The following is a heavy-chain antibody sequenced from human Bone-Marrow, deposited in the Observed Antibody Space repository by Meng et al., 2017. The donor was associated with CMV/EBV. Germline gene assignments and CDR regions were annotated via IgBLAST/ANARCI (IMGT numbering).Heavy chain of an antibody. CDR2: ISYDGSNK. J-gene: IGHJ4*02. D-gene: IGHD5-12*01. CDR3: ARVAYMMATIYGGGFYCDY. Sequence: FSSYALNWVRQAPGKGLEWVAVISYDGSNKYYADSVKGRFTISRDNSKNTLYLQMNSLRAEDTAVYYCARVAYMMATIYGGGFYCDYWGQGTLVTVSS. V-gene: IGHV3-30-3*01. CDR1: FSSYA.